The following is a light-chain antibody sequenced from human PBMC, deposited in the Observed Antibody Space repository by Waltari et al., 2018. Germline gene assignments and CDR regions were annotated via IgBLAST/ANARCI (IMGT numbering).Light chain of an antibody. CDR1: SPYFSDNNY. CDR3: CSFAGSYTWV. V-gene: IGLV2-11*01. J-gene: IGLJ3*02. Sequence: QSSLTQPRPVSGSPGRSVTISCPGTSPYFSDNNYVSWYQQYPGKAPKLFIYDFTKRPSGVPDRFSASKSGNTASLTISGLQAEDEADYYCCSFAGSYTWVFGGGTKLTVL. CDR2: DFT.